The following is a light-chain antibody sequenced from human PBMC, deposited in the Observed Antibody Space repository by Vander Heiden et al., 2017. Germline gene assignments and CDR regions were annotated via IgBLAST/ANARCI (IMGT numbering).Light chain of an antibody. V-gene: IGKV1-39*01. CDR3: QQCDSTPFT. CDR2: DAS. Sequence: DIQMTQSPSSLSASVGDRVTITCRASQSISSYLNWYQQKPGKAPKLLIYDASNLERGVPSRFSGSGSGTDFTLTISRLQPEDIATYYCQQCDSTPFTFGDGTKVDIK. J-gene: IGKJ3*01. CDR1: QSISSY.